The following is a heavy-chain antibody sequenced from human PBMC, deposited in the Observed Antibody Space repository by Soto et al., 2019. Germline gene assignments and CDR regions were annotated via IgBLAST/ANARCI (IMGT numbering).Heavy chain of an antibody. CDR2: ISYSGTT. CDR1: GDSISSNNNY. V-gene: IGHV4-39*07. CDR3: ARGYGRNFDY. J-gene: IGHJ4*02. D-gene: IGHD5-18*01. Sequence: PSETLSLTCTVSGDSISSNNNYWSWIRQPPGEGLEWIGFISYSGTTSYNPSLKSRVTISVDTSKNQFSLKLSSVTAADTAVYYCARGYGRNFDYWGQGTLVTVSS.